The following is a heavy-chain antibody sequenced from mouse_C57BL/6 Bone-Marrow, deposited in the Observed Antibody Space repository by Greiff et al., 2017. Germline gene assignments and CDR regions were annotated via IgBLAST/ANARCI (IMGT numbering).Heavy chain of an antibody. J-gene: IGHJ4*01. V-gene: IGHV5-17*01. Sequence: EVKLMESGGGLVKPGGSLKLSCAASGFTFSDYGMHWVRQAPEKGLEWVAYISSGSSTIYYADTVKGRFTISRDNAKNTLFLQMTSLRSEDTAMYYCASAAQAHYYAMDYWGQGTSVTVSS. CDR1: GFTFSDYG. CDR3: ASAAQAHYYAMDY. D-gene: IGHD3-2*02. CDR2: ISSGSSTI.